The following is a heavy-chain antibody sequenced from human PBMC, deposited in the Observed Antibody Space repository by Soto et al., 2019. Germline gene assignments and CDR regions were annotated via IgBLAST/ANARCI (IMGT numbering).Heavy chain of an antibody. D-gene: IGHD2-15*01. CDR1: GYSFTSYW. CDR3: ARHFEDGGIRGYYYGMDV. CDR2: IYPGDSDT. V-gene: IGHV5-51*01. Sequence: PGESLKISCKGSGYSFTSYWIGWVRQMPGKGLEWMGIIYPGDSDTRYSPSFQGQVTISADKSISTAYLQWSSLKASDTAMYYCARHFEDGGIRGYYYGMDVWGQGTTVTVSS. J-gene: IGHJ6*02.